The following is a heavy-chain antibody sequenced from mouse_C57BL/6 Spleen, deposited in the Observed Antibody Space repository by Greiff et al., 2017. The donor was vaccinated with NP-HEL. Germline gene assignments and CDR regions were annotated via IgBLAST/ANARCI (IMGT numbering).Heavy chain of an antibody. CDR3: TRSPGSRGAWFAY. Sequence: VQLQQSGAELVRPGASVTLSCKASGYTFTDYEMHWVKQTPVHGLEWIGAIDPETGGTAYNQKFKGKAILTADKSSSTAYMELRSLTSEDSAVYYCTRSPGSRGAWFAYWGQGTLVTVSA. V-gene: IGHV1-15*01. CDR2: IDPETGGT. D-gene: IGHD1-1*01. CDR1: GYTFTDYE. J-gene: IGHJ3*01.